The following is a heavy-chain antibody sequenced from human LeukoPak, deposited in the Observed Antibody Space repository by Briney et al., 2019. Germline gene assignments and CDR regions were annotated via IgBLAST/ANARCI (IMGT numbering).Heavy chain of an antibody. D-gene: IGHD6-19*01. Sequence: PGGSLRLSCAASGFSFDDCAMHWVRQAPGKGLEWVSGISWNSGCIDYADSVKGRFTISRDNAKNSLYLKMNSLRAEDTALYYCAKDTIAMPRMGAFEIWGQGTMVTVSS. CDR3: AKDTIAMPRMGAFEI. CDR2: ISWNSGCI. CDR1: GFSFDDCA. V-gene: IGHV3-9*01. J-gene: IGHJ3*02.